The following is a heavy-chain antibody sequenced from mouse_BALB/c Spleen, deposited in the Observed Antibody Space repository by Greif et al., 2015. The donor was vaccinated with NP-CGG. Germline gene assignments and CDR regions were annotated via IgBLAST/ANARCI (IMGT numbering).Heavy chain of an antibody. J-gene: IGHJ2*01. Sequence: VQLQQSGAELMKPGASVKISCKATGYTFSSYWIEWVKQRPGHGLEWIGEILPGSGSTNYNEKFKGEATFTADTSSNTAYMQLSSLTSEDSAVYYCARSYYSYYFDYWGQGTTLTVSS. CDR1: GYTFSSYW. V-gene: IGHV1-9*01. CDR2: ILPGSGST. D-gene: IGHD2-12*01. CDR3: ARSYYSYYFDY.